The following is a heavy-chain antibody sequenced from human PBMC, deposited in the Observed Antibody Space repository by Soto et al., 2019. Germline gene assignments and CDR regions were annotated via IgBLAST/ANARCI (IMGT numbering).Heavy chain of an antibody. Sequence: GASVKVSCKASGYTFTGYYMHWVRQAPGQGLEWMGWINPNSGGTNYAQKFQGRVTMTRDTSISTAYMKLSRLRSDDTAVYYCARGRRIAARPYPTNNWFDPWGQGTLVTVS. D-gene: IGHD6-6*01. V-gene: IGHV1-2*02. J-gene: IGHJ5*02. CDR3: ARGRRIAARPYPTNNWFDP. CDR2: INPNSGGT. CDR1: GYTFTGYY.